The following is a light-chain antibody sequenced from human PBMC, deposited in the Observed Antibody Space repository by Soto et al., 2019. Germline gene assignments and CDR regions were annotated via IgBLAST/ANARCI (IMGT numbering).Light chain of an antibody. CDR2: AAS. J-gene: IGKJ5*01. CDR1: QSISSY. CDR3: QQSYSTLSIT. V-gene: IGKV1-39*01. Sequence: DIQMTQSPSSLSASVGDRVTITCRASQSISSYLNWYQQKPGKAPKLLIYAASSLQSGVPSRFSGSGSGTDFTLTISSLQPEDVATYYCQQSYSTLSITLGQGTRLEIK.